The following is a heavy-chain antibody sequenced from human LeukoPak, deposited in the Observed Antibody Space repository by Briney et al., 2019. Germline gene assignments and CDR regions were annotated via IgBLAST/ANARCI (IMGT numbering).Heavy chain of an antibody. CDR1: GGSISSGNYY. CDR3: ARHRGVILDY. J-gene: IGHJ4*02. D-gene: IGHD3-16*02. V-gene: IGHV4-61*02. CDR2: IYTSGST. Sequence: SETLSLTCTVSGGSISSGNYYWSWIRQPAGKGLEWIGRIYTSGSTNYNPSLKSRVTISVDTSKNQFSLKLSSVTAADTAVYYCARHRGVILDYWGQGTLVTVSS.